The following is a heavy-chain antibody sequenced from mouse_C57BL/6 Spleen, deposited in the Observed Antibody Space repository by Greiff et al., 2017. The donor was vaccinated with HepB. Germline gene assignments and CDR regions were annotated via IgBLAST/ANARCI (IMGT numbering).Heavy chain of an antibody. V-gene: IGHV14-3*01. D-gene: IGHD2-4*01. J-gene: IGHJ4*01. CDR1: GFNIKNTY. CDR3: ARARYDYGGAYAMDY. Sequence: VHVKQSVAELVRPGASVKLSCTASGFNIKNTYMHWVKQRPEQGLEWIGRIDPANGNTKYAPKFQGKATITADTSSNTAYLQLSSLTSEDTAIYYCARARYDYGGAYAMDYWGQGTSVTVSS. CDR2: IDPANGNT.